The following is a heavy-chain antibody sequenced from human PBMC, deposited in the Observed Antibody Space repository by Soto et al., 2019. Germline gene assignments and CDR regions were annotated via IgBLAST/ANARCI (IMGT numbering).Heavy chain of an antibody. CDR1: GGTFSSYA. CDR3: ATTATYYDSKVNPPDAFDI. V-gene: IGHV1-69*13. Sequence: SVKVSCKASGGTFSSYAISWVRQAPGQGLEWMGGIIPIFGTANYAQRFQGRVTITADESTSTAYMELSSLRSEDTAVYYCATTATYYDSKVNPPDAFDIWGQGTMVTVSS. CDR2: IIPIFGTA. D-gene: IGHD3-22*01. J-gene: IGHJ3*02.